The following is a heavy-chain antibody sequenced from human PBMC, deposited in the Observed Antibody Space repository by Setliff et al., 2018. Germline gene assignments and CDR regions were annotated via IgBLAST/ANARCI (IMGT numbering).Heavy chain of an antibody. CDR3: ARSLGSGSYYNSRPFYSDY. V-gene: IGHV4-39*01. Sequence: SETLSLTCSVSGGSIISSTYNWGWIRQPPGKGLEWIGSIYYSGTTYYNPSLESRITMSVDTSNNRFSLKLTSVTAADTAVYYCARSLGSGSYYNSRPFYSDYWGQGTLVTVSS. CDR1: GGSIISSTYN. J-gene: IGHJ4*02. CDR2: IYYSGTT. D-gene: IGHD3-10*01.